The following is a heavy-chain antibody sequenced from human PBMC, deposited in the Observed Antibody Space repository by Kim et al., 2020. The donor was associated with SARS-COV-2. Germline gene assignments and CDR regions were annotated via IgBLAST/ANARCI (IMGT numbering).Heavy chain of an antibody. V-gene: IGHV3-53*01. CDR2: IYSGGST. D-gene: IGHD3-10*01. CDR3: AREDYGSGSYYQAPRYFDL. CDR1: GFTVSSNY. J-gene: IGHJ2*01. Sequence: GGSLRLSCAASGFTVSSNYMSWVRQAPGKGLEWVSVIYSGGSTYYADSVKGRFTISRDNSKNTLYLQMNSLRAEDTAVYYCAREDYGSGSYYQAPRYFDLWGRGTLVTVSS.